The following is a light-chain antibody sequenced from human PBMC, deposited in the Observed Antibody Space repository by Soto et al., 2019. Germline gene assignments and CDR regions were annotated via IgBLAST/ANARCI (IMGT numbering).Light chain of an antibody. J-gene: IGKJ1*01. Sequence: EIVMTQSPATLSVSPGERATLSCRASQSVSSNLAWYQQKPGQAPRLLIYGASTRATGIPARFSGSGSGTEFTLTISSLQSEDFAVYYCQQYNNWPPTWTCGQGTKGDIK. CDR3: QQYNNWPPTWT. V-gene: IGKV3-15*01. CDR1: QSVSSN. CDR2: GAS.